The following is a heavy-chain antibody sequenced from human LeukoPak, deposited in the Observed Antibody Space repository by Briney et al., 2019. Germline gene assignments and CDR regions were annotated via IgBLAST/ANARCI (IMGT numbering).Heavy chain of an antibody. J-gene: IGHJ4*02. CDR1: GGSISSYY. CDR3: ARHRPPIGFDY. D-gene: IGHD1-26*01. CDR2: IYYSGST. V-gene: IGHV4-59*08. Sequence: SETVSLTCTVSGGSISSYYWSWIRQPPGEGLEWIGYIYYSGSTNYNPSLKSRVTISVDTSKNQFSLKLSSVTAADTAVYYCARHRPPIGFDYWGQGTLVTVSS.